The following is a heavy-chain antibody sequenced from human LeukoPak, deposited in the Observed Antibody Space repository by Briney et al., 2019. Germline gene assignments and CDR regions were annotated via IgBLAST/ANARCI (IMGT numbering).Heavy chain of an antibody. CDR2: ISTGGSTI. CDR3: ARPAGSSGYHLGLDY. CDR1: QFTFSNYE. V-gene: IGHV3-48*03. Sequence: GGSLRLSCAASQFTFSNYEMTWVRQAPGKGLEWVSYISTGGSTIYYADSVKGRFTISRDNAKSSLYQQMNSLRAEDTAVYYCARPAGSSGYHLGLDYWGQGTLVTVSS. J-gene: IGHJ4*02. D-gene: IGHD3-22*01.